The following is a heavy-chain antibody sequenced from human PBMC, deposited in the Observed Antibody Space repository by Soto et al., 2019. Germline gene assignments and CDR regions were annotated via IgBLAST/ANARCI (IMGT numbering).Heavy chain of an antibody. D-gene: IGHD3-10*01. Sequence: PSETLSLPWTVSGGTISGGDCCWSWISQPPGKGLEWIGYIYYSGSTYYNPSLKSRVTISVDTSKNQFSLKLSSVTAADTAVYYCARGRQPLGFGESHFDYWGQGTLVTV. CDR2: IYYSGST. CDR1: GGTISGGDCC. J-gene: IGHJ4*02. CDR3: ARGRQPLGFGESHFDY. V-gene: IGHV4-30-4*01.